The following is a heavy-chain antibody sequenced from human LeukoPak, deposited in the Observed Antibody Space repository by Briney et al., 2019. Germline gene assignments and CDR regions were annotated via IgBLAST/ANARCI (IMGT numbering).Heavy chain of an antibody. Sequence: SVKVSCKASGYTFTRYGISWVRQAPGQGLEWMGGIIPIFGTANYAQKFQGRVTITADESTSTAYMELSSLRSEDTAVYYCARGRRVVRGVITTLGNYYYYMDVWGKGTTVTVSS. D-gene: IGHD3-10*01. CDR2: IIPIFGTA. J-gene: IGHJ6*03. V-gene: IGHV1-69*13. CDR1: GYTFTRYG. CDR3: ARGRRVVRGVITTLGNYYYYMDV.